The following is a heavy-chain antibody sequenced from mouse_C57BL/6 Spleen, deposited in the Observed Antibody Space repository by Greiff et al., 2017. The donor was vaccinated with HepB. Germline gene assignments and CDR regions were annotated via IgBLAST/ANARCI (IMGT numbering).Heavy chain of an antibody. CDR3: AREDLPYDGYYVAMDY. J-gene: IGHJ4*01. D-gene: IGHD2-3*01. CDR2: ISDGGSYT. Sequence: EVKLVESGGGLVKPGGSLKLSCAASGFTFSSYAMSWVRQTPEKRLEWVATISDGGSYTYYPDNVKGRFTISRDNAKNNLYLQMSHLKSEDTAMYYCAREDLPYDGYYVAMDYWGQGTSVTVSS. V-gene: IGHV5-4*01. CDR1: GFTFSSYA.